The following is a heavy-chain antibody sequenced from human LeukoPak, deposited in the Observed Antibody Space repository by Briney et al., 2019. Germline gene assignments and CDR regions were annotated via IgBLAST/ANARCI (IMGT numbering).Heavy chain of an antibody. V-gene: IGHV4-39*07. Sequence: PSETLSLTCIVSGGSISSSSYYWGWIRQPPGKGLEWIATIFYTGSTYYNPSLKSRVTISVDTSKNQFSLKLSSVTAADTAVYYCANLRRYDSSGYYSDYWGQGTLVTVSP. CDR3: ANLRRYDSSGYYSDY. CDR2: IFYTGST. D-gene: IGHD3-22*01. J-gene: IGHJ4*02. CDR1: GGSISSSSYY.